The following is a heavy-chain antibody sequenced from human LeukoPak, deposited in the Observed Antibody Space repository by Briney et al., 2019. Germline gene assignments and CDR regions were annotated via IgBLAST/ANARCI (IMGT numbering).Heavy chain of an antibody. CDR1: GYTFTGYY. Sequence: GASVKVSCKASGYTFTGYYMHWVRQAPGQGLEWMGWINPNSGGTNYAQKFQGRVTMTRDMSISTAYMELSRLRSDDTAVYYCASRPFDSGSYFGYYYYGMDVWGQGTTVTVSS. V-gene: IGHV1-2*02. CDR3: ASRPFDSGSYFGYYYYGMDV. D-gene: IGHD1-26*01. CDR2: INPNSGGT. J-gene: IGHJ6*02.